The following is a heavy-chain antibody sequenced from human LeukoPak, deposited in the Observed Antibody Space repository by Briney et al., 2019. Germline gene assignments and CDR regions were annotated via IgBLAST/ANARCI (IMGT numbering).Heavy chain of an antibody. V-gene: IGHV1-18*04. Sequence: ASVKVSCKASGYTSTSYGISWVRQAPGQGLEWMGWISAYNGNTNYAQKLQGRVTMTTDTSTSTAYMELRSLRSDDTAVYYCARALLYSSSWFNWFDPWGQGTLVTVSS. CDR3: ARALLYSSSWFNWFDP. D-gene: IGHD6-13*01. CDR1: GYTSTSYG. CDR2: ISAYNGNT. J-gene: IGHJ5*02.